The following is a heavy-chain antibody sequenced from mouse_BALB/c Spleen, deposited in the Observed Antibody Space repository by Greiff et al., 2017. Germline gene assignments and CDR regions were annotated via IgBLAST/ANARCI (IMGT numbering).Heavy chain of an antibody. D-gene: IGHD2-3*01. CDR2: ISSGSSTI. CDR1: GFTFSSFG. Sequence: EVKLVESGGGLVQPGGSRKLSCAASGFTFSSFGMHWVRQAQEKGLEWVAYISSGSSTIYYADTVTGRFTISRDNPKNTLFLQMTSLRSEDTAMYYCARSGDGSYYFDYWGQGTTLTVSS. CDR3: ARSGDGSYYFDY. J-gene: IGHJ2*01. V-gene: IGHV5-17*02.